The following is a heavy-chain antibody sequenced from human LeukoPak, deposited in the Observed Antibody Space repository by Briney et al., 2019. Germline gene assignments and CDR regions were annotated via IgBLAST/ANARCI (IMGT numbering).Heavy chain of an antibody. J-gene: IGHJ4*02. CDR3: ARGGYYYDSSGSQVDY. D-gene: IGHD3-22*01. CDR1: GYTFTSYD. Sequence: ASVKVSCKASGYTFTSYDINWVRQATGQGLEWMEWMNPNSGNTGYAQKFQGRVTMTRNTSISTAYMELSSLRSEDTAVYYCARGGYYYDSSGSQVDYWGQGTLVTVSS. V-gene: IGHV1-8*01. CDR2: MNPNSGNT.